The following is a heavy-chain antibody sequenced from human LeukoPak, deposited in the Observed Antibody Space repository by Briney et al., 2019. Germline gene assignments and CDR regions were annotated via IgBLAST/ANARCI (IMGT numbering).Heavy chain of an antibody. D-gene: IGHD1-14*01. CDR3: ASGHRGAGMTKTTPFDY. V-gene: IGHV4-59*11. Sequence: SETLSLTCTVSGSSISSHYWSWIRQPPGKRLEWIGYIHYSGNTNYNPSLKSRVTISADTSENHFSLKLSSVTAADTAVYYCASGHRGAGMTKTTPFDYWGQGTLVTVSS. CDR2: IHYSGNT. J-gene: IGHJ4*02. CDR1: GSSISSHY.